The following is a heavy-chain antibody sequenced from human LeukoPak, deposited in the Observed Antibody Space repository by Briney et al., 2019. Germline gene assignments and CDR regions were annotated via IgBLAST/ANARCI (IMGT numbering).Heavy chain of an antibody. D-gene: IGHD3-9*01. Sequence: PGGSLRLSCAASGFTFSSYAMSWVRQAPGKGLEWVSAISGSGGSTYYADSVKGRFTISRDNSKNTLYLQMNSLRAEDTAVYYCAKVPHYDILTGYYSETTFDYWGQGTLVTVSS. J-gene: IGHJ4*02. CDR3: AKVPHYDILTGYYSETTFDY. CDR2: ISGSGGST. CDR1: GFTFSSYA. V-gene: IGHV3-23*01.